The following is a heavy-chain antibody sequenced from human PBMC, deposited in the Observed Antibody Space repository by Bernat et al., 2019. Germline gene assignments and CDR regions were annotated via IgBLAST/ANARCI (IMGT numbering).Heavy chain of an antibody. Sequence: QVQLVESGGGVVQPGRSLRLSCAASGFTFSSYGMHWVRQAPGKGLEWVAVISYDGSNKYYADSVKGRFTISRDNSKNTLYLQMNSLRAEDTAVYYCAKDPGVGGHYFDYWGQGTLVTVSS. CDR1: GFTFSSYG. J-gene: IGHJ4*02. CDR2: ISYDGSNK. D-gene: IGHD2-15*01. V-gene: IGHV3-30*18. CDR3: AKDPGVGGHYFDY.